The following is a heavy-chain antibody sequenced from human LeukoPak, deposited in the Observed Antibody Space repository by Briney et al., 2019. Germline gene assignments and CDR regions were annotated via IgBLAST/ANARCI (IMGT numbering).Heavy chain of an antibody. CDR3: AKGGYSSMYWYDWFDP. J-gene: IGHJ5*02. Sequence: AGGSLRLSCAASGFTFSIYAMNWVRQAPGKGLEWVSVISGSGDDTYYADSVKGRFTISRDNSKNTLYLQMNSLRGEDTAVYYCAKGGYSSMYWYDWFDPWGQGTQVTVSS. D-gene: IGHD2-2*01. CDR1: GFTFSIYA. V-gene: IGHV3-23*01. CDR2: ISGSGDDT.